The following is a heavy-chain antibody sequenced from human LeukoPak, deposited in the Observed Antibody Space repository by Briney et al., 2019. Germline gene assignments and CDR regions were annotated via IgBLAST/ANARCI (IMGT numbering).Heavy chain of an antibody. D-gene: IGHD1-14*01. CDR3: ARHEWGITNAFDI. J-gene: IGHJ3*02. CDR2: IDYSGNT. CDR1: GGSISLYY. V-gene: IGHV4-59*08. Sequence: PSETLSLTCNVSGGSISLYYWSWIRQTPGKGLEWIGSIDYSGNTNYNPSLKSRVTISVDTSKNHFSLKLRSVSAADTAVYYCARHEWGITNAFDIWGQGTMVTVSS.